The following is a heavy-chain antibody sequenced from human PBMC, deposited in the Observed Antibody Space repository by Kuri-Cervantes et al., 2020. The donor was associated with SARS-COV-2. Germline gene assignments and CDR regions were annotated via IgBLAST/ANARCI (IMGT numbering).Heavy chain of an antibody. V-gene: IGHV3-74*01. Sequence: GESLKISCVASGFTFSGHWIHWVRQAPGKGLVWVSRINPDGSYTNNADSVKGRFTLSRDNAKNMLFLQMNSLRAEDTAVYYCARDSHLKSGSGSPDYWGQGTLVTVSS. CDR2: INPDGSYT. D-gene: IGHD5-12*01. CDR3: ARDSHLKSGSGSPDY. CDR1: GFTFSGHW. J-gene: IGHJ4*02.